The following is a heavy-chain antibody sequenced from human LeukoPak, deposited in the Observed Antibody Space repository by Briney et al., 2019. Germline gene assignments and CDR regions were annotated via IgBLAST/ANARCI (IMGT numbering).Heavy chain of an antibody. CDR3: ARDRGTIFGVATPNYFDY. D-gene: IGHD3-3*01. J-gene: IGHJ4*02. V-gene: IGHV4-38-2*02. Sequence: SETLSLTCSVSAYSISSGYYWGWIRQPPGKGLEWIGTNYHSGTTYYNPSLKGRVTISVDTSKNQFSLKLSSVTAADTAVYYCARDRGTIFGVATPNYFDYWGQGTLVTVSS. CDR2: NYHSGTT. CDR1: AYSISSGYY.